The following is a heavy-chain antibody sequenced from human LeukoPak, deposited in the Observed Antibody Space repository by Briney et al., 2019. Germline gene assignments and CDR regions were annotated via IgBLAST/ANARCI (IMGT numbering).Heavy chain of an antibody. CDR2: IYHSGST. V-gene: IGHV4-30-2*01. D-gene: IGHD6-25*01. J-gene: IGHJ1*01. CDR3: ARHQGAAASAEYFQH. CDR1: GGSISSGGYS. Sequence: PSQTLSLTCAVSGGSISSGGYSWSWLRQPPGKGLEWIGYIYHSGSTNYNPSLKSRVTISVDTSKNRFSLKLSSVTAADTAVYYCARHQGAAASAEYFQHWGQGTLVTVSS.